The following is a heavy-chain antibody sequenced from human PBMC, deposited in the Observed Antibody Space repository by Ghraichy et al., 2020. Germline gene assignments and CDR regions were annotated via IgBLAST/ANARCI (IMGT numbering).Heavy chain of an antibody. CDR2: IYYSGST. D-gene: IGHD3-16*01. V-gene: IGHV4-59*01. CDR3: TGGRGEPFDF. Sequence: SQTLSLTCTVSGGSISSYYWTWIRQPPGKGLEWIGYIYYSGSTNYSPSLKSRVTISVDTSKNQVSLKLSAVTAADTAVYYCTGGRGEPFDFWGQGTLVTVSA. J-gene: IGHJ4*02. CDR1: GGSISSYY.